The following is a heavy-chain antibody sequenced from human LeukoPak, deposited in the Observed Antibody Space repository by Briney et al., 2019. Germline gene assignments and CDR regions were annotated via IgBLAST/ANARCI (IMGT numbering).Heavy chain of an antibody. D-gene: IGHD3-16*01. V-gene: IGHV3-33*08. CDR1: GFTFSNYP. J-gene: IGHJ3*01. CDR3: ARRGTPNAFDL. Sequence: GGSLRLSCAASGFTFSNYPMNWVRQAPGRGLEWVALLWYDGTNENYADSVKGRFTISRDNSKNTMYLQMNNLRAEDTAVYYCARRGTPNAFDLWGQGTMVTVSS. CDR2: LWYDGTNE.